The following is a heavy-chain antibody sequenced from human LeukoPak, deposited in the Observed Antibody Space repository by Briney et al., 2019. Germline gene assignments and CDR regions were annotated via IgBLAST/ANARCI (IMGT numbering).Heavy chain of an antibody. Sequence: SETLSLTCAVYGESISSYYWSWIRQPPGKGLEWIGYIYYSGSTNYNPSLKSRVTISVDTSKNQFSLKLSSVTAADTAVYYCARVARITIFGVVTTDAFDIWGQGTMVTVSS. V-gene: IGHV4-59*01. D-gene: IGHD3-3*01. CDR3: ARVARITIFGVVTTDAFDI. CDR1: GESISSYY. CDR2: IYYSGST. J-gene: IGHJ3*02.